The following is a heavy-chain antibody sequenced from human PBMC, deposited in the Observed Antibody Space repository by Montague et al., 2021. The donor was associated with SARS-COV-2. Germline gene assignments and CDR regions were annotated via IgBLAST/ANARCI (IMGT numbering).Heavy chain of an antibody. Sequence: SVKVSFEASGYPFTNYGINWVRQAPGQGLEWMGWISAYNGNTNYAQNLQGRVTMTTDTSTSTAYMELRSLRSDDTAVYFCARDPTQGWGYSYSAMDVWGQGTTITVSS. CDR3: ARDPTQGWGYSYSAMDV. D-gene: IGHD3-16*01. CDR2: ISAYNGNT. V-gene: IGHV1-18*01. CDR1: GYPFTNYG. J-gene: IGHJ6*02.